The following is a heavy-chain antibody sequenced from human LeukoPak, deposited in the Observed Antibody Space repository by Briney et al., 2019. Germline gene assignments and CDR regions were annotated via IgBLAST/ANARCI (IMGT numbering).Heavy chain of an antibody. CDR3: AKVGADSSSSGDYYYYYYMDV. V-gene: IGHV3-23*01. J-gene: IGHJ6*03. Sequence: GGSLRLSCAASEFIFTNYGMSWVRQGPGKGLEWVSSISGSGGTTYYADSVKGRFIISRDNSKNTLSLQMNNLRAEDTAVYYCAKVGADSSSSGDYYYYYYMDVWGKGTTVTVSS. CDR2: ISGSGGTT. CDR1: EFIFTNYG. D-gene: IGHD6-6*01.